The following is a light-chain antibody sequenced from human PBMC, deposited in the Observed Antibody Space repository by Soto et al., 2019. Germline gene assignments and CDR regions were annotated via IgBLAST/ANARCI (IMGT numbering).Light chain of an antibody. V-gene: IGLV2-14*01. J-gene: IGLJ2*01. CDR3: SSYTTSTTVV. Sequence: QSALTQPASVSGSPGQSITISCTGTSSDVGGYNYVSWYQQHPDKAPKLVIYDVSNRPLGVSNRFSGSKSGNTASLTISGLQAEDEADYYCSSYTTSTTVVFGGGTKLTVL. CDR1: SSDVGGYNY. CDR2: DVS.